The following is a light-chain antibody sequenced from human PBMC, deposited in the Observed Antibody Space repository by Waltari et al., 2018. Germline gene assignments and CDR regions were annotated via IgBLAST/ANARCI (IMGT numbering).Light chain of an antibody. V-gene: IGLV3-21*02. CDR1: NLGNKN. CDR3: QVWDSSRHHWV. CDR2: DDT. J-gene: IGLJ3*02. Sequence: SYVLTQAPSVSVAPGQTASVTYGGDNLGNKNVHWYRPKPGPAPVPVVHDDTARPSGIPARLSGSNFGNTATLTISRVEAGDEADYYCQVWDSSRHHWVFGGGTTLTVL.